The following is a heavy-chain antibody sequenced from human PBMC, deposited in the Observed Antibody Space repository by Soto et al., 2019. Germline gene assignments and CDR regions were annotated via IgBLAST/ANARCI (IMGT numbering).Heavy chain of an antibody. Sequence: EVQLLESGGGLVESGGSLRLSCAASGITFNNYALSWVRQAPGKGLEWGSGISGSGTSAYYADSVKGRFTISRDNSKNTLSLQMNSLRADDTAVYYCAKEYAGGISMITSYFDYWGRGTLVTVSS. J-gene: IGHJ4*02. CDR2: ISGSGTSA. D-gene: IGHD3-16*01. CDR1: GITFNNYA. CDR3: AKEYAGGISMITSYFDY. V-gene: IGHV3-23*01.